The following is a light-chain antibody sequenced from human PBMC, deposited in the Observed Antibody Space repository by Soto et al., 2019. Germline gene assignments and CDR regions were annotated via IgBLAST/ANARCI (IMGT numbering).Light chain of an antibody. Sequence: EIVLTQSPGTLSLSPGERATLSCRASQSVSSSYLAWYQQKPGQAPRLLIYGASSRATGIPDRFSGSGSGTDLTLTISRLEPEGFAVYYCQQYGSSPLFTFGPGTKMDIK. CDR3: QQYGSSPLFT. J-gene: IGKJ3*01. CDR2: GAS. CDR1: QSVSSSY. V-gene: IGKV3-20*01.